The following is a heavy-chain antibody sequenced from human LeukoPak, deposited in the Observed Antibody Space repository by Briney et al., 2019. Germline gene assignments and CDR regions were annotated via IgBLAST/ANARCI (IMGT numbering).Heavy chain of an antibody. CDR3: ARGRGDGGELWFGEFLSWFDP. Sequence: PSETLSLTCTVSGGSISSYYWSWIRQPPGKGLEWIGYIYYSGSTNYNPSLKSRVTISVDTSKNQFSLKLSSVTAADTAVYYCARGRGDGGELWFGEFLSWFDPWGQGTLVTVSS. D-gene: IGHD3-10*01. CDR1: GGSISSYY. CDR2: IYYSGST. J-gene: IGHJ5*02. V-gene: IGHV4-59*01.